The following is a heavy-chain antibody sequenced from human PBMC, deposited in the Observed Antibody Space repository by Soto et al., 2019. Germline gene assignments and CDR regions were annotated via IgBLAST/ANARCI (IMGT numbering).Heavy chain of an antibody. CDR1: GYSFTSYW. J-gene: IGHJ6*02. CDR2: IYPGDSDT. CDR3: ARLGCSSTSCYAGVTRYYGMDV. Sequence: GESLKISCKGSGYSFTSYWIGWVRQMPGKGLEWMGIIYPGDSDTRYSPSFQGQVTISADKSISTAYLQWSSLKASDTAMYYCARLGCSSTSCYAGVTRYYGMDVWGQGTKVTVSS. V-gene: IGHV5-51*01. D-gene: IGHD2-2*01.